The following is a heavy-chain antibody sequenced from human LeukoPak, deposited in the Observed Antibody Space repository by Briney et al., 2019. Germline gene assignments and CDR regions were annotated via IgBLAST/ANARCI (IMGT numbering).Heavy chain of an antibody. V-gene: IGHV3-23*01. CDR3: KEVDV. CDR1: GITLSNYG. Sequence: GRSLRLSCVVSGITLSNYGMSWVRQAPGKGLEWVSAISGSGGSTYYADSVKGRFTISRDNSKNTLYLQMNSLRAEDTAVYYCKEVDVWGKGTTVTVSS. J-gene: IGHJ6*04. CDR2: ISGSGGST.